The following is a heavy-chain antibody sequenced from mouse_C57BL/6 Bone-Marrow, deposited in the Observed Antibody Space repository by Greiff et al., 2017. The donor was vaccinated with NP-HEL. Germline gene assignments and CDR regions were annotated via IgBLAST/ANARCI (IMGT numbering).Heavy chain of an antibody. Sequence: VQLQQSGPGLVKPSQSLSLTCSVTGYSITSGYYWNWIRQFPGNKLEWMGYISYDGSNNYNPSLKNRISITRDTSKNQFFLKLNSVTTEDTATYYCARGDWDYFDYWGQGTTLTVSS. V-gene: IGHV3-6*01. CDR2: ISYDGSN. J-gene: IGHJ2*01. D-gene: IGHD4-1*01. CDR1: GYSITSGYY. CDR3: ARGDWDYFDY.